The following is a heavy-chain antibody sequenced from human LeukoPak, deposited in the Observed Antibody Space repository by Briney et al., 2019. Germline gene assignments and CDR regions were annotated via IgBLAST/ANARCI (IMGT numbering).Heavy chain of an antibody. J-gene: IGHJ5*01. V-gene: IGHV1-24*01. CDR2: LDPEYGER. Sequence: GASVKVSCKVSGNTLSKLSIHWVRQAPGKGLEWMGGLDPEYGERISAPKFQGRLTMTEDTSTDTAYMELSSLNSEETAVYYCATATIIWGSYRSWLDSWGQGTLVTVSS. CDR3: ATATIIWGSYRSWLDS. CDR1: GNTLSKLS. D-gene: IGHD3-16*02.